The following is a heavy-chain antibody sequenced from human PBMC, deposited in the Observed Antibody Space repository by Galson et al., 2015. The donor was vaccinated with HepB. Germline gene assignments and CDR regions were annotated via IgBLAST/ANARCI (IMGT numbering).Heavy chain of an antibody. Sequence: SLTCAVSGGSISSSNWWSWVRQPPGKGLEWIGEIYHSGSTNYNPSLKSRVTISVDKSKNQFSLKLSSVTAADTAVYYCARDGYGGKNPYWFDPWGQGTLVTVSS. CDR1: GGSISSSNW. CDR2: IYHSGST. J-gene: IGHJ5*02. V-gene: IGHV4-4*02. D-gene: IGHD4-23*01. CDR3: ARDGYGGKNPYWFDP.